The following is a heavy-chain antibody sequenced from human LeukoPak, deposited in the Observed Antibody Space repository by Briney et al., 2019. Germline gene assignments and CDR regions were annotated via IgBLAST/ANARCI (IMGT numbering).Heavy chain of an antibody. CDR2: ISGSGGST. CDR1: GFTFSSYG. CDR3: AKPHRATVTPFYFDY. V-gene: IGHV3-23*01. J-gene: IGHJ4*02. Sequence: GRSLRLSCAASGFTFSSYGMSWVRQAPGKGLEWVSAISGSGGSTYYADSVKGRFTISRDNSKNTLYLQMNSLRPEDTAVYYCAKPHRATVTPFYFDYWGQGTLVTVSS. D-gene: IGHD4-17*01.